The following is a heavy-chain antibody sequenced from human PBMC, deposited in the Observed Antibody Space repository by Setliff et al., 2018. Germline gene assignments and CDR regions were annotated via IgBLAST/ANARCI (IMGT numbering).Heavy chain of an antibody. J-gene: IGHJ6*04. D-gene: IGHD6-6*01. CDR1: GYSFTSYW. CDR2: IYPGDSDT. Sequence: GESLKISCKGSGYSFTSYWIGWVRQMPGKGLEWMGIIYPGDSDTRYSPSFQGQVTISADKSISTAYLQWSSLKASETAMYYCARGGVEQLAGRPRKGYYYGMDVWGKGTTVTVSS. V-gene: IGHV5-51*01. CDR3: ARGGVEQLAGRPRKGYYYGMDV.